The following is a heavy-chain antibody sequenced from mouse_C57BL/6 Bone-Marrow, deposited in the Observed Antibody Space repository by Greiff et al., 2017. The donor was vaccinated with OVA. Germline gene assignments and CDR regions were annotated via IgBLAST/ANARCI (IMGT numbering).Heavy chain of an antibody. CDR2: ISDGGSYT. J-gene: IGHJ4*01. CDR1: GFTFSSYA. Sequence: DVKLVESGGGLVKPGGSLKLSCAASGFTFSSYAMSWVRQTPDKRLEWVATISDGGSYTYYPDNVKGRFTISRDNAKNNLYQQMSNLKYEDTAMYYCARVPYYYAMDYWGQGTSVTVSS. V-gene: IGHV5-4*03. D-gene: IGHD5-1*01. CDR3: ARVPYYYAMDY.